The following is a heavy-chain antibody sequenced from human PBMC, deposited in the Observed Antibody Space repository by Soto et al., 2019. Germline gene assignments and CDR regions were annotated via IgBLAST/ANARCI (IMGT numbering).Heavy chain of an antibody. CDR3: AREAGWQRMVPYD. J-gene: IGHJ4*02. V-gene: IGHV1-18*04. D-gene: IGHD6-25*01. CDR1: GYTFASYG. CDR2: NSAFNGDT. Sequence: QVQLVQSGTEVKKPGASVNVSCKAFGYTFASYGFSWVRQVPGQGLEWRGWNSAFNGDTQYAQTMKGRLTVTTDTATTTVHRELRSLTPADTAVYYCAREAGWQRMVPYDWGQGTLVTVS.